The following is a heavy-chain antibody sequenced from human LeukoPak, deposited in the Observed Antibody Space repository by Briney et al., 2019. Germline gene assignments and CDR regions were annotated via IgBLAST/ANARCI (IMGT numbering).Heavy chain of an antibody. D-gene: IGHD3-3*01. CDR1: GGSISSYY. Sequence: PSETLSLTCTVSGGSISSYYWSWIRQPPGKGLEWIGYIYYSGGTNYNPSLKSQVTISVDTSKNQFSLKLSSVTAADTAVYYCARDFPSPLYYDFWSGLDAFDIWGQGTMVTVSS. V-gene: IGHV4-59*01. J-gene: IGHJ3*02. CDR3: ARDFPSPLYYDFWSGLDAFDI. CDR2: IYYSGGT.